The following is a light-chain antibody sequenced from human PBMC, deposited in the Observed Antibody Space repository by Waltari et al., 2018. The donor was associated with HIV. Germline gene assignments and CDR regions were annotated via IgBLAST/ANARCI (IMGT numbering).Light chain of an antibody. CDR1: DSIGNN. V-gene: IGKV3-15*01. Sequence: VMTQSPATLSVSPRGSATISCRTSDSIGNNLIWYQQRPGQAPRVLIYGASTRAPGIPGRITGSGSGTEFTLTINNLQPEDTAVYYCHQHNYSPRSFGQGTRVDLK. CDR3: HQHNYSPRS. CDR2: GAS. J-gene: IGKJ1*01.